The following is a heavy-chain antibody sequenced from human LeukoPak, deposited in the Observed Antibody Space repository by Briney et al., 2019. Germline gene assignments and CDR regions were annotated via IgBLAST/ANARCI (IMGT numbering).Heavy chain of an antibody. J-gene: IGHJ4*02. CDR1: GGSISSSSHY. D-gene: IGHD5/OR15-5a*01. CDR2: VYYGGNT. CDR3: ARSVNSYYFDY. Sequence: SETLSLTCTVSGGSISSSSHYWDWIRQPPGKGLEWIATVYYGGNTYYNPSLNSRVTISVDTSKNQFSLRLNSVTAADTAVYYWARSVNSYYFDYWGQGTLVTVSS. V-gene: IGHV4-39*01.